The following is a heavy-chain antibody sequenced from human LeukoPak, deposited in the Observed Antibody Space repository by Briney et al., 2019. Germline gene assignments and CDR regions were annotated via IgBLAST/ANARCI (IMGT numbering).Heavy chain of an antibody. Sequence: GGSLRLSCAASGFTFSSYAMSWVRQAPGKGLEWVSAISGSGGSTYYADSVKGRFTISRDNSKNTLYLQMNSLRAEDTVVYYCAKDRQAGIAVAGGWYWGQGTLVTVSS. CDR2: ISGSGGST. V-gene: IGHV3-23*01. D-gene: IGHD6-19*01. CDR1: GFTFSSYA. J-gene: IGHJ4*02. CDR3: AKDRQAGIAVAGGWY.